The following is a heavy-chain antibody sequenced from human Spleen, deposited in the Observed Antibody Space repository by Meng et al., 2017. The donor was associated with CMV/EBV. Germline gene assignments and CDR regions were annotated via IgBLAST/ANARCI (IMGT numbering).Heavy chain of an antibody. CDR3: ARDVSGAFDY. Sequence: GGSLRLSCAASGFTFSSYSMNWVRQAPGKGLEWVSSISSSSSYIYYADSVKGRFTISRDNAKSSLYLQMNSLRAEDTAVYYCARDVSGAFDYWGQGTLVTVSS. CDR2: ISSSSSYI. V-gene: IGHV3-21*01. J-gene: IGHJ4*02. D-gene: IGHD2-15*01. CDR1: GFTFSSYS.